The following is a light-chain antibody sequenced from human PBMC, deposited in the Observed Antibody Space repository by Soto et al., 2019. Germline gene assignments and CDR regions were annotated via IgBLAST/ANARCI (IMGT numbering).Light chain of an antibody. J-gene: IGLJ2*01. CDR2: DVS. CDR3: SSYTSSSTLVV. Sequence: QSALTQPASVSGSPGQSITISCTGTSIDVGGYNYVAWYQQHPGKATKLMIYDVSNRPSGVSNRFSGSKSGNTAYLTISGLQAEDEADYYCSSYTSSSTLVVFGGGTKLSVL. CDR1: SIDVGGYNY. V-gene: IGLV2-14*01.